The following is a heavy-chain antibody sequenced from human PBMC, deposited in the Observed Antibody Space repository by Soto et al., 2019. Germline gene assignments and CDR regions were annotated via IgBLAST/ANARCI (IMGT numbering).Heavy chain of an antibody. CDR3: IRPHYDFSYYYSMDV. J-gene: IGHJ6*02. CDR2: IRSKANSYAT. D-gene: IGHD3-3*01. V-gene: IGHV3-73*01. CDR1: GFTFSGSA. Sequence: RRSLRLSCAASGFTFSGSAMHWVRQASGKGLEWVGRIRSKANSYATAYAASVKGRFTISRDDSKNTAYLQMNSLKTEDTAVYYCIRPHYDFSYYYSMDVWGQGTTVTVSS.